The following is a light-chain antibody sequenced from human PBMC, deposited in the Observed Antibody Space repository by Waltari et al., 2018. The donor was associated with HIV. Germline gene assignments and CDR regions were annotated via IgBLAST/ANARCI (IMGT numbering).Light chain of an antibody. V-gene: IGKV3-20*01. CDR1: QSVTSSY. J-gene: IGKJ4*01. CDR2: GAS. Sequence: EIVLTQSPGTLSLSPGERATLSCRASQSVTSSYLAWYQQKSGQAPRLLFYGASTRATGIPDRFIGGGSGTDFTLTISRLEPEDFAVYYCQRYGSSPPLTFGGGTKVEIK. CDR3: QRYGSSPPLT.